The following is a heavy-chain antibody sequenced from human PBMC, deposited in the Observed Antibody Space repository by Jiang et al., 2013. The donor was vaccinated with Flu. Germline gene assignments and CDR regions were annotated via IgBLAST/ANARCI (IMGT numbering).Heavy chain of an antibody. J-gene: IGHJ3*02. CDR3: ATELNSFDI. CDR2: IGRYGGSI. Sequence: VQLLESGGGLVQPGESLRLSCVASGFTFINYAMTWVRQTPGKGLEWVSVIGRYGGSIYYADSVKGRFTISRDNSRNTVYLQMNRLRAEDTALYFCATELNSFDIWGQRDNGHRLF. CDR1: GFTFINYA. V-gene: IGHV3-23*01.